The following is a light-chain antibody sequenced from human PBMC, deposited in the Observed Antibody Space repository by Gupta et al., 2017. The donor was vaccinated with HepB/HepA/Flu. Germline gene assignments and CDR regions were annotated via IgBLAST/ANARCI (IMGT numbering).Light chain of an antibody. J-gene: IGKJ2*02. CDR1: QDIDDD. CDR2: EAT. Sequence: ETTLTQSPAFMSATPGDKVNISCKASQDIDDDMNWFQQKPGEAAVFIIKEATTLGNGIPTRFSGSGFGTNFTLTINNRESEDAAYYYCRQQDNCPSTFGQGAXVEIK. CDR3: RQQDNCPST. V-gene: IGKV5-2*01.